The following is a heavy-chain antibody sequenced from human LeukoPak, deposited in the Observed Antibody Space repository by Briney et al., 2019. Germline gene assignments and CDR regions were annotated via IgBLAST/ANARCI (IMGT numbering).Heavy chain of an antibody. J-gene: IGHJ4*02. CDR2: INPNSGCT. Sequence: ASVKVSCKASGYTFTGYYMHWVRQAPGQGLEWMGWINPNSGCTNYAQKFQGRVTMTRDTSISTAYMELSRLRSDDTAVYYCARSVTIFGVATLGYWGQGTPVTVSS. V-gene: IGHV1-2*02. CDR3: ARSVTIFGVATLGY. CDR1: GYTFTGYY. D-gene: IGHD3-3*01.